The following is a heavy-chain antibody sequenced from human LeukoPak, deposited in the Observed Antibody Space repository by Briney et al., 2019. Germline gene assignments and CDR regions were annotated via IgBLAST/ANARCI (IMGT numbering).Heavy chain of an antibody. Sequence: GGSLRLSCAASGFTVSNNYMNWVRQAPGKGLEWVSVIYSGGSTYYADSVKGRFTISRDNSKNTLYLQMNSLRAEDTAVYYCARAYCSSTSCFARYYYYYGMDVWGQGTTVTVSS. CDR3: ARAYCSSTSCFARYYYYYGMDV. J-gene: IGHJ6*02. D-gene: IGHD2-2*01. CDR2: IYSGGST. CDR1: GFTVSNNY. V-gene: IGHV3-53*01.